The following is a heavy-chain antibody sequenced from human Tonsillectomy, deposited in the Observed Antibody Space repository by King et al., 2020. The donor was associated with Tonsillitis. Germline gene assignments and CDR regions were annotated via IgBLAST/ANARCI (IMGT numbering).Heavy chain of an antibody. D-gene: IGHD3-9*01. CDR1: GFTFTNYW. CDR3: AKVGDRNLFTGSPDSFDI. V-gene: IGHV3-74*02. Sequence: VQLVESGGGLVQPGGSLRLSCEASGFTFTNYWMNWVRQAPGKGLVWVSRINMDGRDTSCADSVKGRSTVSRDNAKNTLYLHMSSLRAEDTAVYHCAKVGDRNLFTGSPDSFDIWGQGTMVTVSS. J-gene: IGHJ3*02. CDR2: INMDGRDT.